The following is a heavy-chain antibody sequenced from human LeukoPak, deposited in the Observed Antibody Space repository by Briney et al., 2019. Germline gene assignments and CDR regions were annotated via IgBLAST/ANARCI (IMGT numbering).Heavy chain of an antibody. CDR2: IDGDGSRT. CDR3: GRGYSGYFYY. CDR1: GFSFNSHW. D-gene: IGHD5-12*01. V-gene: IGHV3-74*01. J-gene: IGHJ4*02. Sequence: GGSLTLPCPASGFSFNSHWKQWLRQAPPKGLVCVSRIDGDGSRTNFAGSVKGRFTISRNNVQNTLHLQMNSRRAEDTAVYYCGRGYSGYFYYWGQGTLVTVSS.